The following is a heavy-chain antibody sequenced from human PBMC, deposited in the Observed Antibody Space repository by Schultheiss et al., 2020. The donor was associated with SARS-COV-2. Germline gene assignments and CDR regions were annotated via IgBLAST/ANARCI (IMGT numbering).Heavy chain of an antibody. J-gene: IGHJ6*02. D-gene: IGHD2-2*01. CDR2: IYSCGST. Sequence: GGSLRLSCAASGFTVSSNYMSWVRQAPGKGLEWVSVIYSCGSTYYADSVKGRFTISRENSKNTLYLQMHSLRAEDTAVYYCAKGIVPAAIIGMDVWGQGTTVTVSS. CDR3: AKGIVPAAIIGMDV. CDR1: GFTVSSNY. V-gene: IGHV3-53*01.